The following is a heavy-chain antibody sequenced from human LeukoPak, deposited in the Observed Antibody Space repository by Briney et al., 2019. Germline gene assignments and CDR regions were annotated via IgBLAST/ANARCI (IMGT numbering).Heavy chain of an antibody. V-gene: IGHV4-59*06. J-gene: IGHJ4*02. CDR3: ARNYGDYVSPWFDY. CDR1: GGSISSYY. D-gene: IGHD4-17*01. CDR2: IYYSGST. Sequence: SETLSLTCTVSGGSISSYYWSWIRQPPGKGLEWIGYIYYSGSTYYNPSLKSRVTISVDTSKNQFSLKLSSVTAADTAVYYCARNYGDYVSPWFDYWGQGTLVTVSS.